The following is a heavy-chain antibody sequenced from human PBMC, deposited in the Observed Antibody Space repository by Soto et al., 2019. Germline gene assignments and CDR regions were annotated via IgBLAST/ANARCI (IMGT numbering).Heavy chain of an antibody. CDR1: GGSISSSSYY. D-gene: IGHD2-15*01. J-gene: IGHJ4*02. CDR3: ASYCSGGSCFEKNDY. V-gene: IGHV4-39*01. Sequence: SETLSLTCTVSGGSISSSSYYWGWIRQPPGKGLEWIGSSYYSGSTYYNPSLKSRVSISVDTSKNQFSLKLSSVTAADTAVYYCASYCSGGSCFEKNDYWGQGTLVTVSS. CDR2: SYYSGST.